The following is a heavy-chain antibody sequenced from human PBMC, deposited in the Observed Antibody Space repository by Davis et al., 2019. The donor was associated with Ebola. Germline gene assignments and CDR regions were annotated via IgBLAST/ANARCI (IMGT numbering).Heavy chain of an antibody. J-gene: IGHJ4*02. Sequence: KVSCKGSGYSFTSYWIGWVRQMPGKGLEWMGIIYPGDSDTRYSPSFQGQVTISADKSISIAYLQWSSLKASDTAMYYCARLPNVLRFLEWLYFDYWGQGTLVTVSS. V-gene: IGHV5-51*01. CDR2: IYPGDSDT. CDR3: ARLPNVLRFLEWLYFDY. D-gene: IGHD3-3*01. CDR1: GYSFTSYW.